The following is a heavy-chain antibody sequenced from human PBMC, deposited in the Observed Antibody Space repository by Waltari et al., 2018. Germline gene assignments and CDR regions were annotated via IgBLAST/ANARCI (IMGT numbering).Heavy chain of an antibody. Sequence: QVQLVQSGAEVKKPGASVKVSCKASGYTFTGYYLHWVRQAPGQGLEWMGRINPNSGGTNYAQKFQGRVTMTRDTSISTAYMELSRLRSDDTAVYYCAVHYYDSSGYLIDYWGQGTLVTVSS. CDR2: INPNSGGT. J-gene: IGHJ4*02. V-gene: IGHV1-2*06. D-gene: IGHD3-22*01. CDR3: AVHYYDSSGYLIDY. CDR1: GYTFTGYY.